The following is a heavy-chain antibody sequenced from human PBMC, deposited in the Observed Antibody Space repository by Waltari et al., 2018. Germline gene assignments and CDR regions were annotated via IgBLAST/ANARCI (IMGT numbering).Heavy chain of an antibody. CDR3: AGLPLDYDSSGSLDY. D-gene: IGHD3-22*01. Sequence: QVQLQESGPGLVKPSGTLSRTCAVAGGSISSSNWWSWVRQPPGKGLEWIGEIYHSGSTNYNPSLKSRVTISVDTSKNQFSLKLSSVTAADTAVYYCAGLPLDYDSSGSLDYWGQGTLVTVSS. CDR2: IYHSGST. J-gene: IGHJ4*02. CDR1: GGSISSSNW. V-gene: IGHV4-4*02.